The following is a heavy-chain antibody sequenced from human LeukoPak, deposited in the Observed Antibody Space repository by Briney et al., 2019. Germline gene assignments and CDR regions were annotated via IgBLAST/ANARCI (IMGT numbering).Heavy chain of an antibody. CDR3: ARASLLWFGELSYYFDY. CDR2: INPNSGGT. J-gene: IGHJ4*02. CDR1: GYTFTGYY. V-gene: IGHV1-2*02. D-gene: IGHD3-10*01. Sequence: ASVEVSCKASGYTFTGYYMHWVRQAPGQGLEWMGWINPNSGGTNYAQKFQGRVTMTRDTSISTAYMELSRLRSDDTAVYYCARASLLWFGELSYYFDYWGQGTLVTVSS.